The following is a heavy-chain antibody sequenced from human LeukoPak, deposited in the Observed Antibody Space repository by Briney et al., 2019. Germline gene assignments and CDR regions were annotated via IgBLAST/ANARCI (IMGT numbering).Heavy chain of an antibody. J-gene: IGHJ4*02. Sequence: ASVKVSCKASGYSFTRYGISWVRQAPGQGLEWMGWIGAYNGNTNYAQKLQGRVTMTTDTSTSTAYMELRSLRSDDTAVYYCARVPDFWSGSDYWGQGTLVTVSS. CDR1: GYSFTRYG. D-gene: IGHD3-3*01. CDR3: ARVPDFWSGSDY. CDR2: IGAYNGNT. V-gene: IGHV1-18*01.